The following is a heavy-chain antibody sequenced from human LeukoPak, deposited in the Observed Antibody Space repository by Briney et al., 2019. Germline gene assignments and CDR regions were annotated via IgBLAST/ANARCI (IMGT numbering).Heavy chain of an antibody. D-gene: IGHD3-22*01. V-gene: IGHV4-39*01. CDR2: IFYSGRT. CDR3: ARRLKTVVAEFYFDS. Sequence: SETLXXTCTVSGGSISSTNYWGWIRQPPGEGLEWIGSIFYSGRTYYNPSLKSRVTIFVDTSKNQISLKVTSVTAADTAVYYCARRLKTVVAEFYFDSWGQGTLVTVSS. J-gene: IGHJ4*02. CDR1: GGSISSTNY.